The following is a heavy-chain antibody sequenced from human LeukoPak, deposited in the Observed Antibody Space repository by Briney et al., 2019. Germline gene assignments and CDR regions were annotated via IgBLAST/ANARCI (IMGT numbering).Heavy chain of an antibody. V-gene: IGHV1-2*02. CDR1: GYTFTVYH. CDR3: GLVTSGNWWFDP. D-gene: IGHD2-21*02. CDR2: INPNSGAT. J-gene: IGHJ5*02. Sequence: ASVTVSCKTSGYTFTVYHMHWVRQAPGQGLEWMGWINPNSGATNCAQNLQGRVTMTSDTSISTAYMELSSLTSDDTAVYYCGLVTSGNWWFDPWGQGTLVTVSA.